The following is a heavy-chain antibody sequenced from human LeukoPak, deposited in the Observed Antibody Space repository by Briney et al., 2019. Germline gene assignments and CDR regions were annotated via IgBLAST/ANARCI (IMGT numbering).Heavy chain of an antibody. D-gene: IGHD2-2*01. CDR1: GFTFSSYA. CDR3: ARGGIVVVPADPFDP. V-gene: IGHV4-39*07. CDR2: IYYSGST. J-gene: IGHJ5*02. Sequence: GSLRLSCAASGFTFSSYAMSWVRQPPGKGLEWIGSIYYSGSTYCNPSLKSRVTISVDTSKNQFSLKLSSVTAADTAVYYCARGGIVVVPADPFDPWGQGTLVTVSS.